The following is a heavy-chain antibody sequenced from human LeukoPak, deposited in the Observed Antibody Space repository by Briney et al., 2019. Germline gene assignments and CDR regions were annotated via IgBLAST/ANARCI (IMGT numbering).Heavy chain of an antibody. CDR3: ARTGGGDFWSGYYTGSFDY. J-gene: IGHJ4*02. V-gene: IGHV1-8*01. CDR1: GYTFTSYD. Sequence: ASVKVSCKASGYTFTSYDINWVRQATGQGLEWMGWMNPNSGNTGYAQKFQGRVTMTRNTSISTAYMELSSLRSEDTAVYYCARTGGGDFWSGYYTGSFDYWRQGTLVTVSS. CDR2: MNPNSGNT. D-gene: IGHD3-3*01.